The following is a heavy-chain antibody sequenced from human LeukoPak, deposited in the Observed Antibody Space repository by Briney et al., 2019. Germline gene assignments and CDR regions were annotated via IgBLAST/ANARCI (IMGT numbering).Heavy chain of an antibody. V-gene: IGHV3-30-3*01. CDR3: VRGNYDSSGYYYSAFDY. D-gene: IGHD3-22*01. CDR1: GFTFSSYA. Sequence: PGGSLRLSCAASGFTFSSYAMHWVRQAPGKGLEWVAVISYDGSNKYYADSVKGRFTISRDNSKNTLYLQMNSLRAEDTAVYYCVRGNYDSSGYYYSAFDYWGQGTLVTVSS. J-gene: IGHJ4*02. CDR2: ISYDGSNK.